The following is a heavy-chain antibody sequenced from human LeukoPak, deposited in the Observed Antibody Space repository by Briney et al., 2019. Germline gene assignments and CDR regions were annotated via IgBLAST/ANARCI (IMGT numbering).Heavy chain of an antibody. CDR3: ARRGSGSYYYDHYYYMDV. V-gene: IGHV4-34*01. Sequence: SETLSLTCAVYGGSFSGYYWSWIRQPPGKGLEWIGEINHSGSTNYNPSLKSRVTISVDTSKNQFSLKLSSVTAADTAVYYCARRGSGSYYYDHYYYMDVWGKGTTVAIS. CDR2: INHSGST. D-gene: IGHD3-10*01. CDR1: GGSFSGYY. J-gene: IGHJ6*03.